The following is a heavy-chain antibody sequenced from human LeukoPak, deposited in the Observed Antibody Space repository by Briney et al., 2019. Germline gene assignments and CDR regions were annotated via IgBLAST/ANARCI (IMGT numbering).Heavy chain of an antibody. V-gene: IGHV3-23*01. CDR2: ISYSGANS. J-gene: IGHJ3*01. D-gene: IGHD3-16*02. CDR1: GFTFSALP. CDR3: ARDMQLST. Sequence: GGSLRLSCAASGFTFSALPWAGAGQAPGGGLEWVSLISYSGANSYYTDSVRGRFTISRDNSKDTLFLQMNSLRAEDTAIYYCARDMQLSTWGLGTMVTVSS.